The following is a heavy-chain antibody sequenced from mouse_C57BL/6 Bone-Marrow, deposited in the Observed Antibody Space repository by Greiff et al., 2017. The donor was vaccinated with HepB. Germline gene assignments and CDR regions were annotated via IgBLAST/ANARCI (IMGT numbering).Heavy chain of an antibody. D-gene: IGHD1-1*01. V-gene: IGHV8-8*01. CDR1: GFSLSTFGMG. J-gene: IGHJ4*01. CDR3: ARRRIYYYGSSYVENYAMDY. Sequence: QVTLKVSGPGILQPSQTLSLTCSFSGFSLSTFGMGVGCIRQPSGKGLEWLAHIWWDDDKYYNPALKSRLTISKDTSKNQVFLKIANVDTAETATYYCARRRIYYYGSSYVENYAMDYWGQGTSVTVSS. CDR2: IWWDDDK.